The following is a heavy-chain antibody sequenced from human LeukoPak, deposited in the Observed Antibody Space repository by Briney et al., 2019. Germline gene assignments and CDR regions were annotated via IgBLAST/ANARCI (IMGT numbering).Heavy chain of an antibody. CDR1: GGSINNYY. D-gene: IGHD6-13*01. J-gene: IGHJ4*02. CDR2: IHSSGST. Sequence: SETLSLTCTVFGGSINNYYWSWIRQPPGEGLEWIAYIHSSGSTNYNPSLKSRVTISVDTSKNQFSLRLTSVTAADTAVYYCARQKAAAGRSHFDYWGQGTLVTVSS. CDR3: ARQKAAAGRSHFDY. V-gene: IGHV4-4*09.